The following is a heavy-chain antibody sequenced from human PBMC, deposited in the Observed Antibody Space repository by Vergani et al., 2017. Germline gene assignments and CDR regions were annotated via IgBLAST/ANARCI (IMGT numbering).Heavy chain of an antibody. CDR1: GGSISSYY. D-gene: IGHD6-19*01. Sequence: QVQLQESGPGLVKPSETLSLTCTVSGGSISSYYWSWIRQPPGKGLEWIGYIYYSGSTNYNPSLKSRVTISVDTSKNQFSLKLSSVTAADTAVYYCARGIAVAGKVIDYWGQGTLVTVSS. J-gene: IGHJ4*02. CDR2: IYYSGST. V-gene: IGHV4-59*01. CDR3: ARGIAVAGKVIDY.